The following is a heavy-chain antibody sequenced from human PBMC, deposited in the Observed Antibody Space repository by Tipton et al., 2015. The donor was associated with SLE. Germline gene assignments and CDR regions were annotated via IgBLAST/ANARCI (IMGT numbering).Heavy chain of an antibody. D-gene: IGHD4-17*01. CDR3: ARVSLRIEAFDI. Sequence: TLSLTCTVSGGSISSSSYYWGWIRQPPGKGLEWIGNIYYSGSTNYNPSLKSRVTISVDTSKNQFSLKLSSVTAADTAVYYCARVSLRIEAFDIWGQGTMVTVSS. V-gene: IGHV4-39*07. CDR1: GGSISSSSYY. J-gene: IGHJ3*02. CDR2: IYYSGST.